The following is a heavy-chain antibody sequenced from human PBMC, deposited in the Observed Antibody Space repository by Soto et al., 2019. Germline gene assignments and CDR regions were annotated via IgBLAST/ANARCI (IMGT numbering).Heavy chain of an antibody. Sequence: AAVKVSCKASGYTFTTYDINWVRQAPGQGLEWMGWMNPNRTNTGYAEKFQGRVTMTRDTSISTAYMELSSLRYDDTAVYYCVRRGFLSHDHVIIAPATLGFDPWGQGTLVTVSS. V-gene: IGHV1-8*01. J-gene: IGHJ5*02. CDR3: VRRGFLSHDHVIIAPATLGFDP. CDR2: MNPNRTNT. D-gene: IGHD2-2*01. CDR1: GYTFTTYD.